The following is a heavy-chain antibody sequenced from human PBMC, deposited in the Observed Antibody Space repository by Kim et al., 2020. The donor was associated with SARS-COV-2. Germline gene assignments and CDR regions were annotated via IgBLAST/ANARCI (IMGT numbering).Heavy chain of an antibody. Sequence: SETLSLTCAVYGGSFSGYYWSWIRQPPGKGLEWIGEINHSGSTNYNPSLKSRVTISVDTSKNQFSLKLSSVTAADTAVYYCARFGSRAAAGTSVSYDYWGQGTLVTVSS. D-gene: IGHD6-13*01. J-gene: IGHJ4*02. V-gene: IGHV4-34*01. CDR2: INHSGST. CDR1: GGSFSGYY. CDR3: ARFGSRAAAGTSVSYDY.